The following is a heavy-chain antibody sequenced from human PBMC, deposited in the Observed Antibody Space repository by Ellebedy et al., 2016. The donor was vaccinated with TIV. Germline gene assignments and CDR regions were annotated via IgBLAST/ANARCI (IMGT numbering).Heavy chain of an antibody. CDR3: ARAAEVVTPRYYYFNI. Sequence: VSVKVSCKASGYTFTSYYIHWVRQAPGHGLEWMGIINPSGGGTSYAQQFQGRLTMTRDTSTNTVYMHLSSLRSDDTAVYYCARAAEVVTPRYYYFNIWGRGTLVTVSS. CDR1: GYTFTSYY. D-gene: IGHD2-21*02. V-gene: IGHV1-46*01. J-gene: IGHJ2*01. CDR2: INPSGGGT.